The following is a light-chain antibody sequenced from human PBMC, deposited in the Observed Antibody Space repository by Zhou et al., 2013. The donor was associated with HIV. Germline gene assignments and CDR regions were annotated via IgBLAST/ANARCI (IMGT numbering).Light chain of an antibody. CDR3: QQSYSYPQT. Sequence: DIQMTQSPSSLSASVGDRVTITCQASQDISNYLNWYQQKPGKAPKLLIYDASNLETGVPSRFSGSGSGTDFTLTLNSVQPEDSATYYCQQSYSYPQTFGQGTKLEIK. V-gene: IGKV1-33*01. CDR2: DAS. J-gene: IGKJ2*01. CDR1: QDISNY.